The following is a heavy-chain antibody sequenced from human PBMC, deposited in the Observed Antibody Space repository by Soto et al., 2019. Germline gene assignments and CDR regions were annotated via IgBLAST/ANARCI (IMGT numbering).Heavy chain of an antibody. D-gene: IGHD7-27*01. J-gene: IGHJ6*02. CDR3: ARVSCTNWGFKSYAMDV. Sequence: ASVKVSCKVSGYTLTELSMHWVRQAPGQGLEWMGGIIPIFGTANYAQKFQGRVTITADESTSTAYMELSSLRSEDTAVYYCARVSCTNWGFKSYAMDVWGQGTTVTVSS. CDR1: GYTLTELS. V-gene: IGHV1-69*13. CDR2: IIPIFGTA.